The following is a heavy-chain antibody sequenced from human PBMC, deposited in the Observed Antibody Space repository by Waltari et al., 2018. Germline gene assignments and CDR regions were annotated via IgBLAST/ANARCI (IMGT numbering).Heavy chain of an antibody. CDR3: ARSGDYAEYFQH. CDR1: SGSVSRYS. D-gene: IGHD4-17*01. J-gene: IGHJ1*01. CDR2: VHASGTT. V-gene: IGHV4-4*07. Sequence: QVQLQESGPGLVKPSETLSLICTVSSGSVSRYSWNWIRQSAGKGLEWIGHVHASGTTKYNPSLRSRVTVSLDTSKNQFSLKLTSVTAADTAVYYCARSGDYAEYFQHWGLGTLLTVSS.